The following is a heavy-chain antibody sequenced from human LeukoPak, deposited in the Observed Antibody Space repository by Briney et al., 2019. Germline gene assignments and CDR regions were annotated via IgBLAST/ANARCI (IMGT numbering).Heavy chain of an antibody. CDR1: GFTFSSYA. CDR3: ARDAPGGPYCSGGSCYSDY. V-gene: IGHV3-30-3*01. CDR2: ISYDGSNK. J-gene: IGHJ4*02. D-gene: IGHD2-15*01. Sequence: GGSLRLSCAASGFTFSSYAMHWVRQAPGKGLEWVAVISYDGSNKYYADSVKGRFTISRDNSKNTLYLQMNSLRAEDTAVYYCARDAPGGPYCSGGSCYSDYWGQGTLVTVSS.